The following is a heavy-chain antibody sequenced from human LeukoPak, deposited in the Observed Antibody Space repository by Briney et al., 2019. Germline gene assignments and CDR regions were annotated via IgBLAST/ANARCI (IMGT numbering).Heavy chain of an antibody. V-gene: IGHV1-69*13. CDR2: IIPIFGTA. CDR3: ARGWFGDLFDGKTDFYFDY. D-gene: IGHD3-10*01. J-gene: IGHJ4*02. CDR1: GGTFSCYA. Sequence: SLKVSCQASGGTFSCYAISWLRQAPRRGLEWMGGIIPIFGTANYAQTFQGRVTITADESTSTAYMELSSLRSEDTAVYYCARGWFGDLFDGKTDFYFDYWGQGTLVTVSS.